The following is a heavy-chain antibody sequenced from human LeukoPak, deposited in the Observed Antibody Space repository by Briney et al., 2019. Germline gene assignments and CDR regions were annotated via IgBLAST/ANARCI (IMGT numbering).Heavy chain of an antibody. CDR2: IYYSGRT. D-gene: IGHD6-19*01. CDR1: GGSISSSSYY. CDR3: ARLSGYSSGYNYYYYMDV. J-gene: IGHJ6*03. Sequence: SETLSLTCTVSGGSISSSSYYWGWIRQPPGKGLEWIGTIYYSGRTYYNPSLKSRVTISVDASKNQFSLKLSSVTAADTAVYYCARLSGYSSGYNYYYYMDVWGKGTTVTVSS. V-gene: IGHV4-39*01.